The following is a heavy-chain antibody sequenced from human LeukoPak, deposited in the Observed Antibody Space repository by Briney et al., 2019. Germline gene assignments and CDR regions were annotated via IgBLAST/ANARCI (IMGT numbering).Heavy chain of an antibody. D-gene: IGHD4-23*01. J-gene: IGHJ4*02. CDR2: XSAYXGNX. CDR1: GYXXTSXG. V-gene: IGHV1-18*01. Sequence: ASVKVSCKASGYXXTSXGIXWXXXXPGXXXXXXGXXSAYXGNXNXAXKLQGRVTMPTDTSTSTAYMELRSLRSDDTAVYYCARAQVTREELDYWGQGTLVTVSS. CDR3: ARAQVTREELDY.